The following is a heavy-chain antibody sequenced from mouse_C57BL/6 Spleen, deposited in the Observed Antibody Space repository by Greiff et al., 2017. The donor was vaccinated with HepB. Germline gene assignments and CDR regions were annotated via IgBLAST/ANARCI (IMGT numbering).Heavy chain of an antibody. V-gene: IGHV5-15*01. CDR1: GFTFSDYG. D-gene: IGHD1-1*01. CDR2: ISNLAYSI. CDR3: ARHDGSSYWYFDV. Sequence: EVKLQESGGGLVQPGGSLKLSCAASGFTFSDYGMAWVRQAPRKGPEWVAFISNLAYSIYYADTVTGRFTISRENAKNTLYLEMSSLRSEDTAMYYCARHDGSSYWYFDVWGTGTTVTVSS. J-gene: IGHJ1*03.